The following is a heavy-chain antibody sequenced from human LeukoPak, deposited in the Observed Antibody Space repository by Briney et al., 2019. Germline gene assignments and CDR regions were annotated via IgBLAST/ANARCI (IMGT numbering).Heavy chain of an antibody. CDR2: IYYSGST. CDR1: GGSISSYY. V-gene: IGHV4-59*12. D-gene: IGHD1-14*01. Sequence: SETLSLTCTVSGGSISSYYWSWIRQPPGKGLEWIGYIYYSGSTNYNPSLQSRVTISVDTSKNQFSLKLSSVTAADTAVYYCVKDRGNHVTDYWGQGTLVTVSS. CDR3: VKDRGNHVTDY. J-gene: IGHJ4*02.